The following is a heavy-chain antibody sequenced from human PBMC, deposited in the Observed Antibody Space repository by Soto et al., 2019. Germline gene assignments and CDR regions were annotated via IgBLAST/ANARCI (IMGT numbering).Heavy chain of an antibody. V-gene: IGHV4-39*02. CDR1: GGSISDGPYY. J-gene: IGHJ6*02. CDR2: IHQSGDT. Sequence: QLQLQESGPGLLQPSETLSLTCTVSGGSISDGPYYWGWVRQPPGRTLEWIGSIHQSGDTSYNPSLRSRVISSSDTTKNDFSLKLTAVSAADTALYYCVRRGRLNPRWSGMDAWGQGTTVTVTS. CDR3: VRRGRLNPRWSGMDA. D-gene: IGHD1-1*01.